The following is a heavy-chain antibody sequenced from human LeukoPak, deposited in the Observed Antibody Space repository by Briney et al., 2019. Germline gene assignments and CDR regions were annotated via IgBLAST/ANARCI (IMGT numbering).Heavy chain of an antibody. D-gene: IGHD2-2*01. CDR1: GVPFSTYG. CDR3: AKEIVVVPAAMLDY. Sequence: GGSLRLSCVASGVPFSTYGMHWVRQGPGKGLEWVSFIRHDGSKSYYADSVKGRFTISRDNSKNTLYLQMNSLRAEDTAVYYCAKEIVVVPAAMLDYWGQGTLVTVSS. V-gene: IGHV3-30*02. J-gene: IGHJ4*02. CDR2: IRHDGSKS.